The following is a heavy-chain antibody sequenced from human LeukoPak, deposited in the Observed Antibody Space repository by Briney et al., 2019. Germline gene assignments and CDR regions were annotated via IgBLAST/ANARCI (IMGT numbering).Heavy chain of an antibody. Sequence: SETLSLTCTVPGRSIINSYCSSMRQPPGKGLEWIGYIYYNGITDYSPSLRGRVTISVDTSKNQFSLKLTSVSATDTAVYYCAASDEGRDYWGQGTLVTVSS. J-gene: IGHJ4*02. V-gene: IGHV4-59*01. CDR3: AASDEGRDY. CDR1: GRSIINSY. CDR2: IYYNGIT.